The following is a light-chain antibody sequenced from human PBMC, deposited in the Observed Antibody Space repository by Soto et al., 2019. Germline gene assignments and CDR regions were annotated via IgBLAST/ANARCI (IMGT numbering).Light chain of an antibody. V-gene: IGKV3-20*01. CDR3: QQYGSSPIT. CDR2: GAS. CDR1: QSVTNNY. Sequence: IVLTQSPGTLSLSPGERATLSRRASQSVTNNYLAWYQQKPGQAPRLLIDGASSRATAIPDRFSGSGSGTDFTLTISRLEPEDFAVYYCQQYGSSPITFGQGTRLEIK. J-gene: IGKJ5*01.